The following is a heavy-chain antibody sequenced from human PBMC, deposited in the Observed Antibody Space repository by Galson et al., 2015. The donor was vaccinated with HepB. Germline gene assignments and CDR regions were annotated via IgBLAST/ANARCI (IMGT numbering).Heavy chain of an antibody. V-gene: IGHV3-21*01. Sequence: SLRLSCAASGFTFSTYSMNWVRQAPGKGLEWVSSISSSGSYIYYADSVKGRFTISRDSAKNSLYLQMNSLRAEDTAVYYCARDGGGWGFDYWGQGTLVTVSS. J-gene: IGHJ4*02. CDR1: GFTFSTYS. CDR3: ARDGGGWGFDY. CDR2: ISSSGSYI. D-gene: IGHD3-16*01.